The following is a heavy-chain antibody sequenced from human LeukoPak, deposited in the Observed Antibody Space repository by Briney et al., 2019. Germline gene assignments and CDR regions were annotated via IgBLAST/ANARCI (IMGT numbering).Heavy chain of an antibody. D-gene: IGHD2-2*01. CDR1: VGCFSGYY. CDR3: ARELVPAAHRYYYYGMDV. V-gene: IGHV4-34*01. CDR2: INHSGRT. Sequence: SETLSLTCALYVGCFSGYYWSWIGQPPGKGLEGMGGINHSGRTNYNPSLKSRVTISVDTSKNQFSLKLSSVTAADTAVYYCARELVPAAHRYYYYGMDVWGQGTTVTVSS. J-gene: IGHJ6*02.